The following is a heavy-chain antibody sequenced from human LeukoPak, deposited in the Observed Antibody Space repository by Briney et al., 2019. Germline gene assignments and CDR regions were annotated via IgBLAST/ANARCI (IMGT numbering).Heavy chain of an antibody. V-gene: IGHV4-59*12. J-gene: IGHJ4*02. Sequence: SETLSLTCTVSGGSISSYYWSWIRQPPGKGLEWIGYIYYSGSTYYNPSLKSRVTISVDTSKNQFSLKLSSVTAADTAVYYCARVLKPGYSSGWYEWWGQGTLVTVSS. CDR2: IYYSGST. CDR3: ARVLKPGYSSGWYEW. CDR1: GGSISSYY. D-gene: IGHD6-19*01.